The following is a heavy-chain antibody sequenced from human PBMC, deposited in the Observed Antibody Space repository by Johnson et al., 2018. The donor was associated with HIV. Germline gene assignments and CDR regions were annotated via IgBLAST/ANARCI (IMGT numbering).Heavy chain of an antibody. Sequence: QMQLVESGGGVVQPGRSLRLSCAASGFTFSNYGMHWVRQAPGKVLEWVAVILYRGSNKYYADSVKGRFTISRDNSKNTLYLQMNSLRAEDTAVYYCATELLRTEHDAFDIWGQGTMVTVSS. J-gene: IGHJ3*02. CDR1: GFTFSNYG. D-gene: IGHD3-10*01. CDR3: ATELLRTEHDAFDI. CDR2: ILYRGSNK. V-gene: IGHV3-30*03.